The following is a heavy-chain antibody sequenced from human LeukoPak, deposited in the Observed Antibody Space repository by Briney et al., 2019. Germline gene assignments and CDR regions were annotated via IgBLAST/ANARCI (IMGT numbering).Heavy chain of an antibody. D-gene: IGHD2-15*01. CDR1: GFTFSTYD. CDR3: GRGVGWSGITMDV. Sequence: PGGSLRLSCVASGFTFSTYDMHWVRQVTGKGLEWVAAIDTGSDTYHPDSVKGRFTISRENAKNSLYLQMNNLRAGDTAVYYCGRGVGWSGITMDVWGRGTAVTVSS. CDR2: IDTGSDT. V-gene: IGHV3-13*01. J-gene: IGHJ6*02.